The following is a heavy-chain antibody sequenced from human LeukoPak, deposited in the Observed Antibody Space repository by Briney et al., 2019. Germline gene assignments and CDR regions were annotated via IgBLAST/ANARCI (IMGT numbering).Heavy chain of an antibody. D-gene: IGHD1-1*01. V-gene: IGHV3-66*01. CDR1: GFTVSSNY. CDR3: ARVNDNWNTNSYYFDY. J-gene: IGHJ4*02. Sequence: GGSLRLSCAASGFTVSSNYMSWVRQAPGKGLEWVSVIYSGGSTYYADSVKGRFTISRDNSKNTLYLQMNSLRAEDTAVHYCARVNDNWNTNSYYFDYWGQGTLVTVSS. CDR2: IYSGGST.